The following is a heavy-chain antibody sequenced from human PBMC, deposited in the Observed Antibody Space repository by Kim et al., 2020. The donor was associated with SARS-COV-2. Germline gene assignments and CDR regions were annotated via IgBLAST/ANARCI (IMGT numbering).Heavy chain of an antibody. CDR2: T. Sequence: TRYSPSFQGQVTISADKSISTAYLQWSSLKASDTSMYYCARHISGSYSDYWGQGTLVTVSS. V-gene: IGHV5-51*01. J-gene: IGHJ4*02. CDR3: ARHISGSYSDY. D-gene: IGHD1-26*01.